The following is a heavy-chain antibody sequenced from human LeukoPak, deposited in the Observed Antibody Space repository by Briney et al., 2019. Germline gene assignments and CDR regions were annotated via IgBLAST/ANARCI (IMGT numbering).Heavy chain of an antibody. CDR2: INSDGSST. Sequence: GGSLRLSCAVSGLTFSSSWMDWVRQAPGKGLVWVSRINSDGSSTSYADSVKGRFTISRDNAKNTLYLQMNSLRAEDTAVYYCARVYYYGSGSYYPDIWGQGTMVTVSS. V-gene: IGHV3-74*01. J-gene: IGHJ3*02. D-gene: IGHD3-10*01. CDR1: GLTFSSSW. CDR3: ARVYYYGSGSYYPDI.